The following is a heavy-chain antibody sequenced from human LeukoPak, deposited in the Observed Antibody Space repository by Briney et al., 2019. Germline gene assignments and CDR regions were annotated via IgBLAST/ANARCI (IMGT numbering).Heavy chain of an antibody. J-gene: IGHJ4*02. V-gene: IGHV4-39*01. CDR2: IYYIGTI. CDR1: GASISRSTYY. Sequence: SETLSLTCAVSGASISRSTYYWGWTRQTPGKGLEWIASIYYIGTIVYNPSLESRVTMSVDMSKNHLSLKLRSVTAADTAVYYCARHGPRNSPFDYWGQGTLVTVSS. CDR3: ARHGPRNSPFDY. D-gene: IGHD2-21*01.